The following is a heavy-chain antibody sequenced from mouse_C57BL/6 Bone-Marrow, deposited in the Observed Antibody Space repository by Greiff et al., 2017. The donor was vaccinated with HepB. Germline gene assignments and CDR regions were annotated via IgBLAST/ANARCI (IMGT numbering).Heavy chain of an antibody. CDR3: ARRNYGSSYGYYAMDY. CDR1: GFSLSTFGMG. Sequence: QVTLKVSGPGILQPSQTLSLTCSFSGFSLSTFGMGVGWIRQPSGKGLEWLAHIWWDDDKYYNPALKSRLTISKDTSKNQVFLKIANVDTADTATYYCARRNYGSSYGYYAMDYWGQGTSVTVSS. CDR2: IWWDDDK. V-gene: IGHV8-8*01. D-gene: IGHD1-1*01. J-gene: IGHJ4*01.